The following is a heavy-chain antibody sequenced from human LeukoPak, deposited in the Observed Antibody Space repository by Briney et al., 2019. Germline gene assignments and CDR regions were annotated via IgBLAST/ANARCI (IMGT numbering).Heavy chain of an antibody. CDR2: LSGSGTAT. CDR1: QFTLSRFA. CDR3: AKHLGSHSFLFYYMDV. V-gene: IGHV3-23*01. D-gene: IGHD2-15*01. J-gene: IGHJ6*03. Sequence: PGGSLRLSCEASQFTLSRFAMSWIRQAPGTGLEWVSTLSGSGTATYYADSVKGRFTTSRDNSKDTLYLQMDNLRADDTAVYYCAKHLGSHSFLFYYMDVWGTGTSVIVS.